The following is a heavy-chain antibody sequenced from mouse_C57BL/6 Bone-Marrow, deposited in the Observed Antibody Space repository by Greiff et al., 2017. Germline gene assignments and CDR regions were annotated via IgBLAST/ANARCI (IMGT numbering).Heavy chain of an antibody. CDR2: IDPETGGT. CDR1: GYTFTDYE. J-gene: IGHJ1*03. Sequence: QVQLQQSGAELVRPGASVTLSCKASGYTFTDYEMHWVKQTPVHGLEWIGAIDPETGGTAYNQKFKGKAILTADKSSSTAYMELRSLTSADSAVYYCTWGGSYLYSDVCGTVTTVTGAS. V-gene: IGHV1-15*01. CDR3: TWGGSYLYSDV. D-gene: IGHD1-1*02.